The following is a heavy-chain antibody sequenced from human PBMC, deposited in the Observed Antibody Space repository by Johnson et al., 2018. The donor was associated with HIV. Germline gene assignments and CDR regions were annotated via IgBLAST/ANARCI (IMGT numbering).Heavy chain of an antibody. CDR1: GFTFDDYD. V-gene: IGHV3-20*04. CDR3: AKHIVLVVYAIGAAFDI. D-gene: IGHD2-8*02. Sequence: VQLVESGGGVARPGGSLRLSCAASGFTFDDYDMNWVRQAPGKGLEWVSGINWNGDNTGYGDSVKGRFTIFRDNAKNSLYLQTNRLRAEDAALYYCAKHIVLVVYAIGAAFDIWGQGTMVTVSS. CDR2: INWNGDNT. J-gene: IGHJ3*02.